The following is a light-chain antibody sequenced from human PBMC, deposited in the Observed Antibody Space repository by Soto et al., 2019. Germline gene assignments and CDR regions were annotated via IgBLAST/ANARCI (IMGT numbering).Light chain of an antibody. V-gene: IGLV2-14*01. Sequence: QSALTQPASVSGSPGQSITISCAGSSSDIGSFNYVAWYQHHPGKAPKLMISEVNNRPSGVSNRFSGSKSGNTASLTISGLQAEDEADYYCSSFSSSDSLVVFGGGTKLTVL. CDR3: SSFSSSDSLVV. J-gene: IGLJ2*01. CDR2: EVN. CDR1: SSDIGSFNY.